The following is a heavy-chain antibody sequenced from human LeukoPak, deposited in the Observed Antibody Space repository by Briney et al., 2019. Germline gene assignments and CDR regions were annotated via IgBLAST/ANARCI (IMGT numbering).Heavy chain of an antibody. J-gene: IGHJ5*02. V-gene: IGHV4-34*01. CDR1: GGSFSGYY. CDR3: ARHRSRAIFDP. CDR2: INHSGST. Sequence: SEILSLTCAVDGGSFSGYYWSWSRQPPGKGLEWIGEINHSGSTNYNPSLKSRVTISVDTSKNQFSLKLSSVTAADTAVYYCARHRSRAIFDPWGQGTLVTVSS. D-gene: IGHD3-10*01.